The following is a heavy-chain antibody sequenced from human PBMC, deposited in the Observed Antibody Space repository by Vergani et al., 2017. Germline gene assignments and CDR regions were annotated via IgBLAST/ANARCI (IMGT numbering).Heavy chain of an antibody. CDR2: TWYDGNNK. J-gene: IGHJ5*02. V-gene: IGHV3-33*01. CDR1: RCTFNQYG. Sequence: QVQLVESGGGVVQPGRSLRLSCAASRCTFNQYGMHWVRQAPGKGLEWVAVTWYDGNNKQYADSVKGRFTISRDNSKSTMYLQMNSLRDEDTGVYYCARDLRLLYNRFDPWGQGTLVTVSS. D-gene: IGHD1-14*01. CDR3: ARDLRLLYNRFDP.